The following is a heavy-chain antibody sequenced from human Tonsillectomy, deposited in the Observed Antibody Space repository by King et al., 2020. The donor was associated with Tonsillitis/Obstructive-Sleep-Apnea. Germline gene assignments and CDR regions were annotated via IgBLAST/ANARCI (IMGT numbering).Heavy chain of an antibody. CDR1: GYTFSSYG. D-gene: IGHD3-22*01. J-gene: IGHJ4*02. V-gene: IGHV1-18*01. Sequence: QLVQSGAEVKKPGASVKVSCKASGYTFSSYGISWVRQAPGQGLEWMGWISAYNGNTNYAQRLQARVTMTTDTSTSTAYMDLRSLRSDDTAVYYCARDSMSHYYDSSGYYTFEYWGQGTLVTVSS. CDR3: ARDSMSHYYDSSGYYTFEY. CDR2: ISAYNGNT.